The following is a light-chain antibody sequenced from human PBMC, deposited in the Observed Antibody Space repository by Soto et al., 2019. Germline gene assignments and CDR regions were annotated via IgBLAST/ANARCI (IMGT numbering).Light chain of an antibody. CDR3: QQRSNWPPVIT. CDR2: GAS. CDR1: QTFSSH. J-gene: IGKJ5*01. V-gene: IGKV3-11*01. Sequence: EIVLTQSPATLSLSPGERATLSCRASQTFSSHLAWYQQKPGQAPRLLIYGASKRATGIPARFSGRGSGTDFTLTISSLEPEDFAVYYCQQRSNWPPVITFGQGTRLEIK.